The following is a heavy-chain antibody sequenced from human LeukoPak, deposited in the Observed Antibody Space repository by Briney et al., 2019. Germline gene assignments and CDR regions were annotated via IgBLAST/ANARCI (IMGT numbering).Heavy chain of an antibody. CDR1: GGSISSSSYY. CDR3: ASPPRTVAAAGGVAFDI. Sequence: SSETLSLTCTVSGGSISSSSYYWGWIRQPPGKGLEWIGSIYYSGNTYYNPSLKSRVTMTVDTSKNQFSLKLSSVTAADTAVYYCASPPRTVAAAGGVAFDIWGQGTMVTVSS. J-gene: IGHJ3*02. D-gene: IGHD6-13*01. CDR2: IYYSGNT. V-gene: IGHV4-39*01.